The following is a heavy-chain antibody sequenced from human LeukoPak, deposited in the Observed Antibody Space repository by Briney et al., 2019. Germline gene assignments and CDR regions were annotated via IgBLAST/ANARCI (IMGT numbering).Heavy chain of an antibody. V-gene: IGHV3-7*01. Sequence: GGSLRLSCAASGFTFSSYWTTWVRQAPEKGLEWVANIKQDGSEKYYVDSVKGRFTISRDNAKNSLYLQMNSLRAEDTAVYYCATGPIGGYYFDYWGQGTLVTVSS. CDR1: GFTFSSYW. CDR3: ATGPIGGYYFDY. CDR2: IKQDGSEK. J-gene: IGHJ4*02. D-gene: IGHD1-26*01.